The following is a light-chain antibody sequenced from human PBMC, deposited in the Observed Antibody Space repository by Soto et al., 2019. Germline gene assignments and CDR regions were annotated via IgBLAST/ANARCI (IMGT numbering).Light chain of an antibody. Sequence: QSALTQPASVSGSPGQSITISCTGTSSDVGSYKYVSWYQQHPGQAPKLMIYDVSNRPSGVSDRFSGSKSGNTASLTISGLQAEDEADYYCNSYTGTSALVFGTGT. CDR3: NSYTGTSALV. V-gene: IGLV2-14*01. CDR1: SSDVGSYKY. CDR2: DVS. J-gene: IGLJ1*01.